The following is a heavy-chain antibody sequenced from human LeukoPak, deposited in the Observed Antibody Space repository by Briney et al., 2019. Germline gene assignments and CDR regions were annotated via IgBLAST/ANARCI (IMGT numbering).Heavy chain of an antibody. Sequence: SETLSLTCTVSRGSISSSSYYWGWIREPPGKGLEGIGSIYYCGSTYYNRSLKTRVTISVDTSKNQFSLKLSSVTTADRAVYSWARTYSSGWAIIWFDPWGQETLVTVSS. J-gene: IGHJ5*02. V-gene: IGHV4-39*01. CDR1: RGSISSSSYY. CDR2: IYYCGST. CDR3: ARTYSSGWAIIWFDP. D-gene: IGHD6-19*01.